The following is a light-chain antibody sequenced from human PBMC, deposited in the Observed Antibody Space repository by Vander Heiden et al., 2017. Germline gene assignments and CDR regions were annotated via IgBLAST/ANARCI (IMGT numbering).Light chain of an antibody. CDR3: AAWDDSLSGYV. Sequence: QSVLTPPPSASGTPGQRVTLSCSGSSSNIGSNYVSWYQQLPGTAPKLLIYRNNQRPSGVPDRFSGSKSGTSASLAISGLRSEDEADYYCAAWDDSLSGYVFGTGTKVTVL. CDR1: SSNIGSNY. J-gene: IGLJ1*01. V-gene: IGLV1-47*01. CDR2: RNN.